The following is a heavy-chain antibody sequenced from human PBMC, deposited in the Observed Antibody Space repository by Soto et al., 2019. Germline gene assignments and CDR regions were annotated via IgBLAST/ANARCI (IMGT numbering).Heavy chain of an antibody. CDR3: ARDGVGATTFFGYFDY. CDR1: GFTFSGYG. CDR2: TRHDGSNT. V-gene: IGHV3-33*01. J-gene: IGHJ4*02. D-gene: IGHD1-26*01. Sequence: QVQLVESGGGVVQPGRSLRLSCAASGFTFSGYGMHWVRQARGKGLEWVAITRHDGSNTYYADSVRGRFTISRDNSKKTLYLQMDSLRAEDTAVYYCARDGVGATTFFGYFDYWGQGTLVTVSS.